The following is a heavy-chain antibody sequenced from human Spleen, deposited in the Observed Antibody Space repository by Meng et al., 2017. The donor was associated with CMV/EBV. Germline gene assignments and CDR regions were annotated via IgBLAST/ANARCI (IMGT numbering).Heavy chain of an antibody. CDR3: ARARHCSSTSCYVNWFDP. Sequence: GQLVQSRAEVKKPGASVKVSCKVSGYTFTGYYMHWVRQAPGQGLEWMGWINPNSGGTNYAQKFQGRVTMTRDTSISTAYMELSRLRSDDTAVYYCARARHCSSTSCYVNWFDPWGQGTLVTVSS. J-gene: IGHJ5*02. CDR1: GYTFTGYY. CDR2: INPNSGGT. V-gene: IGHV1-2*02. D-gene: IGHD2-2*01.